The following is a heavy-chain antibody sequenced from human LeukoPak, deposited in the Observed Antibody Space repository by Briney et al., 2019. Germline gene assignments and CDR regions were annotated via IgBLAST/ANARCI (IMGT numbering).Heavy chain of an antibody. Sequence: PSETLSLTCGVYGGSFSGYYWSWIRQPPGKGQEWIGEINHSGSTNYNPSLKSRVTISVDTSKNQFSLKLSSVTAADTAVYYCARSSVWWLLTHFDYWGQGTLVTVSS. J-gene: IGHJ4*02. CDR1: GGSFSGYY. D-gene: IGHD5-12*01. V-gene: IGHV4-34*01. CDR2: INHSGST. CDR3: ARSSVWWLLTHFDY.